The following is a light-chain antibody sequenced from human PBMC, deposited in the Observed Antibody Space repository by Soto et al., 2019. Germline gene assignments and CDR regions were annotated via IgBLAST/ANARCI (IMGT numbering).Light chain of an antibody. J-gene: IGKJ1*01. CDR2: DVS. Sequence: DIQMTQSPSALSASVGDRVTITCRASQSISNLLAWYQQKPGKAPKLLIFDVSSLETGVPSRFSGSGSGTEFTLTISSLQPDHFATYYCQQYNSYPPWTFGQGTKVELK. CDR3: QQYNSYPPWT. V-gene: IGKV1-5*01. CDR1: QSISNL.